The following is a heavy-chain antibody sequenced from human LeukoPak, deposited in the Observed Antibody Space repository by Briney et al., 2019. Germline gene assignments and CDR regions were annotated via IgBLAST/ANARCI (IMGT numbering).Heavy chain of an antibody. Sequence: PGGPLRLSCAASGFTFSSYWMSWVRQAPGKGLEWVANIKQDGSEKYYVDSVKGRFTISRDNAKNSLYLQMNSLRAEDTAVYYCARDGRYSSSWSTSYYYYYYMDVWGKGTTVTVSS. D-gene: IGHD6-13*01. CDR2: IKQDGSEK. V-gene: IGHV3-7*01. CDR3: ARDGRYSSSWSTSYYYYYYMDV. J-gene: IGHJ6*03. CDR1: GFTFSSYW.